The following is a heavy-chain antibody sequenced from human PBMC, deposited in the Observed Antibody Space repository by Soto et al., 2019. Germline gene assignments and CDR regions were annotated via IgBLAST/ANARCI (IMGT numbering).Heavy chain of an antibody. CDR1: GSTFADDY. V-gene: IGHV3-73*01. J-gene: IGHJ6*02. CDR2: IRSKANSYAT. D-gene: IGHD3-3*01. Sequence: PGGSLRLSCAASGSTFADDYMTWIRQAPGKGLEWLSYISGRIRSKANSYATAYAASVKGRFTISRDDSKNTAYLQMNSLKTEDTAVYYCTLHNYDFWSGYWPYYYYGMDVWGQGTTVTVSS. CDR3: TLHNYDFWSGYWPYYYYGMDV.